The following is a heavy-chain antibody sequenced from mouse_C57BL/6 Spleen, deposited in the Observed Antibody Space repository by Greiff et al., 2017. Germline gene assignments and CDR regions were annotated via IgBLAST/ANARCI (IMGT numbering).Heavy chain of an antibody. CDR2: IDPEDGET. CDR3: ARGGYDGWFAY. CDR1: GFNIKDYY. J-gene: IGHJ3*01. V-gene: IGHV14-2*01. Sequence: VQLQQSGAELVKPGASVKLSCTASGFNIKDYYMHWVKQRTEQGLEWIGRIDPEDGETKYAPKFPGKATITADTSSNTAYLQLSSLTSEDTAVYYCARGGYDGWFAYWGQGTLVTVSA. D-gene: IGHD2-2*01.